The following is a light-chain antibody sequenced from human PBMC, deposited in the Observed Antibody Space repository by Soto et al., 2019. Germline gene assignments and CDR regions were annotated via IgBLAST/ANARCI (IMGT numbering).Light chain of an antibody. CDR2: GNS. V-gene: IGLV1-40*01. CDR3: QSYDSSLSVLYV. Sequence: QSALTQPPSVSGAPGQRVTISCTGSSSNIGAGYDVHWYQQLPRTAPKLLIYGNSNRPSGVPDRFSGSKSGTSASLASTGLQAEDEADYYCQSYDSSLSVLYVFGTGTKLTVL. J-gene: IGLJ1*01. CDR1: SSNIGAGYD.